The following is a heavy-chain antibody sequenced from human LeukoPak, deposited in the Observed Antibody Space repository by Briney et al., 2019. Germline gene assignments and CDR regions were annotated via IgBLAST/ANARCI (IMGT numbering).Heavy chain of an antibody. V-gene: IGHV3-23*01. CDR1: GFTFSSYA. CDR3: AIHTVAYSSSSGRDPYFDY. CDR2: ISGSGGST. Sequence: PGGSLRLSCAASGFTFSSYAMSWVRQAPGKGLEWVSAISGSGGSTYYADSVKGRFTISRDNSKNTLYLQMNSLRAEDTAVYYCAIHTVAYSSSSGRDPYFDYWGQGTLVTVSS. D-gene: IGHD6-6*01. J-gene: IGHJ4*02.